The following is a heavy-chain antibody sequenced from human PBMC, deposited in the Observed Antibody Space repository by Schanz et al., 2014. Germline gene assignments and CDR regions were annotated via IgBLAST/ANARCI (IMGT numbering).Heavy chain of an antibody. J-gene: IGHJ3*01. CDR2: ISSSSSYT. Sequence: PGGSLRLSCAASGLTFSDYYMSWIRQAPGKGLEWVSYISSSSSYTNYADSVKGRFTISRDNAKNSLYLQMNSLRAEDTAVYYCARGREVVAKIFDVWGQGTMVTVSS. D-gene: IGHD3-22*01. CDR1: GLTFSDYY. V-gene: IGHV3-11*05. CDR3: ARGREVVAKIFDV.